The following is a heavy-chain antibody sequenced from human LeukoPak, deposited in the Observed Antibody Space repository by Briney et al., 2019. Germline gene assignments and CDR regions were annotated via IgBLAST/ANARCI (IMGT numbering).Heavy chain of an antibody. J-gene: IGHJ4*02. V-gene: IGHV3-21*01. Sequence: XVRQAPXXXLEWVSSISSSSSYIYYADSVKGRFTISRDNAKNSLYLQMNSLRAEDTAVYYCARGYSSGWPPDYWGQGTLVTVSS. CDR2: ISSSSSYI. CDR3: ARGYSSGWPPDY. D-gene: IGHD6-19*01.